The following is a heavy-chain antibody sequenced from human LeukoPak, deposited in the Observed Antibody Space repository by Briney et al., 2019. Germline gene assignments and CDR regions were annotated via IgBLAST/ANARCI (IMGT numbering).Heavy chain of an antibody. D-gene: IGHD3-10*01. CDR3: AREADHFGELWYNDY. J-gene: IGHJ4*02. Sequence: SVKVSCKASGGTFSSYAISWVRQAPGQGLEWMGRIIPILGIANYAQKFQGRVTITADKSTSTAYMELSSLRSEDMAVYYCAREADHFGELWYNDYWGQGTLVTVSS. CDR1: GGTFSSYA. V-gene: IGHV1-69*04. CDR2: IIPILGIA.